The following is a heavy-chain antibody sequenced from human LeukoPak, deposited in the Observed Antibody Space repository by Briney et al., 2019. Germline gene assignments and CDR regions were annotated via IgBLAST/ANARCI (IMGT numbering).Heavy chain of an antibody. CDR3: AKDEATSGGGLAS. CDR1: GFTACGTH. V-gene: IGHV3-53*01. J-gene: IGHJ5*01. CDR2: MYTGGTT. Sequence: GGSLRLSCAASGFTACGTHMGWVRQAPGTGLEWVSAMYTGGTTYYADSVAGRFTVSRDTSRNTLFLHMNNLGAEDTAVYYCAKDEATSGGGLASWGQGTLVIVSS. D-gene: IGHD3-16*01.